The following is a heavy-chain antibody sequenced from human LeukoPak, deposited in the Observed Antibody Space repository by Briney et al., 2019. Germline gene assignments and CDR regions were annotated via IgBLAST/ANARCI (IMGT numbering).Heavy chain of an antibody. CDR1: GYTLTELS. J-gene: IGHJ4*02. Sequence: ASVKVSCKVSGYTLTELSMHWVRQAPGKGLEWLRGFDPEDGETIYAQKFQGRVTMTEDTSTDTAYMELSSLRSEDTAAYYCATGVRYSSGWYYFDYWGQGTLVTVSS. CDR3: ATGVRYSSGWYYFDY. D-gene: IGHD6-19*01. V-gene: IGHV1-24*01. CDR2: FDPEDGET.